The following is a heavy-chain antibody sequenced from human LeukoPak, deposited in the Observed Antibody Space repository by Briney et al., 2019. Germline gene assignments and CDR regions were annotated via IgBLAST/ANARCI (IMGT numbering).Heavy chain of an antibody. Sequence: ASVKVSCKASGGTFSSYAISWVRQAPGQGLEWMGGIIPILGTANYAQKFQGRVTITADESTSTAYMELSSLRSEDTAVYYCARQRYFDWLLYSPLDYWGQGTLVTVSS. J-gene: IGHJ4*02. D-gene: IGHD3-9*01. CDR3: ARQRYFDWLLYSPLDY. CDR2: IIPILGTA. V-gene: IGHV1-69*13. CDR1: GGTFSSYA.